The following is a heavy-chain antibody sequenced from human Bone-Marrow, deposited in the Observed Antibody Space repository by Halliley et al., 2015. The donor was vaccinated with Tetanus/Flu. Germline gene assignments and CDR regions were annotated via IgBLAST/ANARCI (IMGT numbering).Heavy chain of an antibody. CDR2: IYPGGSNT. V-gene: IGHV5-51*01. D-gene: IGHD3-22*01. J-gene: IGHJ4*02. CDR3: ARPFNTREIAPLNY. Sequence: MGIIYPGGSNTKYSPSFQGRVATPADKSITTAYLQWSSLKASDTAMYYCARPFNTREIAPLNYWGQGTLVTVSS.